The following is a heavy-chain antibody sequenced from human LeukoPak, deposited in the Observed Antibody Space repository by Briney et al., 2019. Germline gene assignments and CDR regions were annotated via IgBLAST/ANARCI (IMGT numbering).Heavy chain of an antibody. D-gene: IGHD6-13*01. CDR2: IRYDGSNK. V-gene: IGHV3-30*02. CDR3: AKDQHPSIAAAGLAFDY. CDR1: GFTFISYG. Sequence: GSLSLSCAASGFTFISYGMNWVRQAPGKGLEWVAFIRYDGSNKYYADSVKGRFTISRDNSKNTLYLQMNSLRAEDTAVYYCAKDQHPSIAAAGLAFDYWGQGTMVTVSS. J-gene: IGHJ4*02.